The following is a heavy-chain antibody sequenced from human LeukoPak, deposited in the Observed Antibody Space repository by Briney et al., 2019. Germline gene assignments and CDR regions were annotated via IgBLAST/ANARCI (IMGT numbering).Heavy chain of an antibody. CDR1: GGSFSGYY. V-gene: IGHV4-59*08. J-gene: IGHJ5*02. D-gene: IGHD1-26*01. CDR3: ARQQWELRP. CDR2: IYYTGSS. Sequence: SETLSLTCAVYGGSFSGYYWSWIRQPPGKGLEWIGYIYYTGSSSYNPSLRSRVTISADTSKNQFSLKLSSVTAADTAVYYCARQQWELRPWGQGTLVTVSS.